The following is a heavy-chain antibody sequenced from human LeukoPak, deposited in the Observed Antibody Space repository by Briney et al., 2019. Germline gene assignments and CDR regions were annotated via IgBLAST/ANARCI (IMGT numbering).Heavy chain of an antibody. J-gene: IGHJ6*02. CDR1: GFTVSSNY. Sequence: QPGGSLRLSCAASGFTVSSNYMSWVRQAPGKGLEWVSVIYSGGGTYYADSVKGRFTISRDSSKNTLYLQMNSLRAEDTAVYYCASACSGGSCYGMDVWGQGTTVTVSS. CDR2: IYSGGGT. D-gene: IGHD2-15*01. V-gene: IGHV3-66*01. CDR3: ASACSGGSCYGMDV.